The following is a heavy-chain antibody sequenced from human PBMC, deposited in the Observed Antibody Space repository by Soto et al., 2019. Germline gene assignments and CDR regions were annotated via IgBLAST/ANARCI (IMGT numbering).Heavy chain of an antibody. Sequence: GASVKVSCKASGYTFTSYGISWVRQAPGQGIERMRWISAYNGNTNYAQKLQSRVTMTTDTSTSTAYMELRSLRSDDTAVYYCARDDLGYCSSTSCYVVYYYGMDVWGQGTTVTVSS. CDR2: ISAYNGNT. D-gene: IGHD2-2*01. CDR3: ARDDLGYCSSTSCYVVYYYGMDV. J-gene: IGHJ6*02. CDR1: GYTFTSYG. V-gene: IGHV1-18*01.